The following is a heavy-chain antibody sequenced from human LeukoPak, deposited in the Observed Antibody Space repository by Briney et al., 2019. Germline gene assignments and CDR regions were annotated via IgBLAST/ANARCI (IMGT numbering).Heavy chain of an antibody. CDR3: ARMGDILTGYPVDY. D-gene: IGHD3-9*01. CDR2: ISSSSSYI. CDR1: GFTFSSYS. Sequence: PGGSLRLSCAASGFTFSSYSMNWVRQAPGKGLDWVSSISSSSSYIYYADSVKGRFTISRDNAKNSLYLQMNSLRAEDTAVYYCARMGDILTGYPVDYWGQGTLVSVSS. V-gene: IGHV3-21*01. J-gene: IGHJ4*02.